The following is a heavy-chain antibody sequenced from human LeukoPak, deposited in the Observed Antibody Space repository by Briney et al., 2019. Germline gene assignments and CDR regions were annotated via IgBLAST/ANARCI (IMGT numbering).Heavy chain of an antibody. CDR2: ISAYNGNT. D-gene: IGHD1-1*01. CDR3: ARAPLNNWNDGSFDY. CDR1: GCTFTSYG. Sequence: SSVKVSCKASGCTFTSYGIRWVRQAPGQGLEWIGWISAYNGNTNYAQKLQGRVTMTTDTSTSTAYMELRSLRSDDTAVYYCARAPLNNWNDGSFDYWGQGTLVTVSS. V-gene: IGHV1-18*01. J-gene: IGHJ4*02.